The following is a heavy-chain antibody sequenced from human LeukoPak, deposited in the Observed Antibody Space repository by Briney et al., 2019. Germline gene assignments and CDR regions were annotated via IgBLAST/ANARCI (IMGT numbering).Heavy chain of an antibody. Sequence: ASVKVSCKASGYTFTSYYMHWVRQAPGQGLEWMGIINPSGGSTSYAQKFQGRVTITADKSTSTAYMELSSLRSEDTAVYCCARDGTRGYSGYDPGYWGQGTLVTVSS. CDR2: INPSGGST. CDR1: GYTFTSYY. D-gene: IGHD5-12*01. J-gene: IGHJ4*02. V-gene: IGHV1-46*01. CDR3: ARDGTRGYSGYDPGY.